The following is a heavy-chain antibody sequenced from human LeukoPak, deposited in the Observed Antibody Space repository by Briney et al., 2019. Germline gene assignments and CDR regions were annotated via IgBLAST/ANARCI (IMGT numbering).Heavy chain of an antibody. V-gene: IGHV6-1*01. D-gene: IGHD6-19*01. J-gene: IGHJ4*02. CDR1: GDSVSRTNAA. CDR2: TYYRTKWYS. Sequence: SQTLSLTCAISGDSVSRTNAAWNWIRQSPSRGLEWLGRTYYRTKWYSDSAISVRSRIIINPDTSKNQFSLQLNSVTPEDTAVYYCARGGWYMTVALFDQWGQGTPVTVSS. CDR3: ARGGWYMTVALFDQ.